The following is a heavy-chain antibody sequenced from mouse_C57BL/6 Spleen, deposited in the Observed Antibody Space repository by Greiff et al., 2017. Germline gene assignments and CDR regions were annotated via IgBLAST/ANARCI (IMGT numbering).Heavy chain of an antibody. CDR1: GYTFTSYW. Sequence: QVQLQQPGAELVKPGASVKLSCKASGYTFTSYWMHWVKQRPGQGLEWIGMIHPNSGSTNYNEKFKSKATLTVDKSSSTAYMQLSSLTSEDSAVYYCARSHYGSSSYSAMDYWGQGTSVTVSS. CDR2: IHPNSGST. J-gene: IGHJ4*01. CDR3: ARSHYGSSSYSAMDY. D-gene: IGHD1-1*01. V-gene: IGHV1-64*01.